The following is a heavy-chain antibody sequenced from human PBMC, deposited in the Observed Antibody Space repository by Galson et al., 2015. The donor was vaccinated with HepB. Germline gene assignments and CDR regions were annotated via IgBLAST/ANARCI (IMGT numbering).Heavy chain of an antibody. D-gene: IGHD6-19*01. Sequence: SVKVSCKVSGYTLTELSMHWVRQAPGKGLEWMGGFDPEDGETIYAQKFQGRVTMTEDTSTDTAYMELSSLRSEDTAVYYCATDHIAVAGTGVDYWGQGTLVTVSS. J-gene: IGHJ4*02. CDR3: ATDHIAVAGTGVDY. V-gene: IGHV1-24*01. CDR2: FDPEDGET. CDR1: GYTLTELS.